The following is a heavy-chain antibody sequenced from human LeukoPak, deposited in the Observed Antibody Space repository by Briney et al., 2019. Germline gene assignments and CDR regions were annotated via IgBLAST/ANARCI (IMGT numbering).Heavy chain of an antibody. Sequence: PGGSLRLSCAASGFTFSSYAMSWVRQAPGKGLEWVSAIIGSGGSTYYADSVKGRFTISRDNSKNTLYLQMNSLTAKDTAVYYCAKLPPTCSGGSCYSPYYFDYWGQGTLVTVSS. CDR1: GFTFSSYA. CDR2: IIGSGGST. J-gene: IGHJ4*02. V-gene: IGHV3-23*01. CDR3: AKLPPTCSGGSCYSPYYFDY. D-gene: IGHD2-15*01.